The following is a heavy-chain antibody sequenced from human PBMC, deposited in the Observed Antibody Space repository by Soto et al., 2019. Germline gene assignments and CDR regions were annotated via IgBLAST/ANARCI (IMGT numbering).Heavy chain of an antibody. J-gene: IGHJ4*02. V-gene: IGHV3-21*01. CDR1: GFTFSTYN. CDR3: ARENTWGSWPNFDY. D-gene: IGHD6-13*01. Sequence: GGSLRLSCAASGFTFSTYNMNWVRQAPGKGLEWVSYISSSSRYIYFVDSVKGRFTISRDNAKSTLYLQMNSLRAEDTAVYYCARENTWGSWPNFDYWGQGTLVTVSS. CDR2: ISSSSRYI.